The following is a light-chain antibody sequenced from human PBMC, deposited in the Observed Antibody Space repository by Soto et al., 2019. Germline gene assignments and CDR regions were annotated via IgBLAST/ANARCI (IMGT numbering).Light chain of an antibody. CDR2: GVS. Sequence: EMALTQSPGTLSLSPGERATLSCRASESVTSTPLAWYQQKPGQAPRLLMYGVSSRATGIPDRFSGSGSGTDFTLTINRLEPEDFAVYFCQQYDNSVWTFGQGTKVDIK. CDR1: ESVTSTP. V-gene: IGKV3-20*01. J-gene: IGKJ1*01. CDR3: QQYDNSVWT.